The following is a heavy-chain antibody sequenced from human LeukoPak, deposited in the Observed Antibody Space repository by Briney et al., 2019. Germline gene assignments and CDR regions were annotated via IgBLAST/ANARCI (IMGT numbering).Heavy chain of an antibody. Sequence: HGESLKISCKGSGYSFTSYWIAWVRQMPGRGLEWMGIIFPDDSDTRYSPSFQGLITISADKSINTAYLQWSSLKASDTAMYYCARQDSDTIFDYYYMDVWGKGTTVTVSS. CDR1: GYSFTSYW. CDR3: ARQDSDTIFDYYYMDV. J-gene: IGHJ6*03. CDR2: IFPDDSDT. D-gene: IGHD3-3*01. V-gene: IGHV5-51*01.